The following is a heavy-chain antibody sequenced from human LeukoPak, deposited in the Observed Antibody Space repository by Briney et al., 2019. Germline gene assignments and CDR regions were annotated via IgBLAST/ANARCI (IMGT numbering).Heavy chain of an antibody. Sequence: GGSLRLSCAASGFTLSNYNMNWVRQAPGKGLEWVSSISRSSIYIYYADSVKGRFTISRDNAENSLSLQMNSLRAEDTAVYYCASQEAAFDIWGQGTMVTVSS. CDR3: ASQEAAFDI. CDR2: ISRSSIYI. J-gene: IGHJ3*02. V-gene: IGHV3-21*01. CDR1: GFTLSNYN.